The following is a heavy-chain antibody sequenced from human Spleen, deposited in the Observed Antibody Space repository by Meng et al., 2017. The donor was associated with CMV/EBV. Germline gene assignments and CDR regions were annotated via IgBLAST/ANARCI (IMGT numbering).Heavy chain of an antibody. CDR2: INHSGST. V-gene: IGHV4-34*01. Sequence: QVQLQQWGAGLLKPSENLSVTCAVHGGSLSGYYWSWIRQPPGKGLEWIGEINHSGSTNYNPSLKSRVSISVDMSKNHFSLNLSSVTAADTAVYYCARGPTAMAGYWGQGTLVTVSS. D-gene: IGHD5-18*01. J-gene: IGHJ4*02. CDR3: ARGPTAMAGY. CDR1: GGSLSGYY.